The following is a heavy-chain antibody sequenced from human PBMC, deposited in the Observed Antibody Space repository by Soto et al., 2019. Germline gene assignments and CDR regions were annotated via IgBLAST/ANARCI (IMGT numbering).Heavy chain of an antibody. CDR1: GFTFSSYG. V-gene: IGHV3-33*01. CDR3: ARDARGGARDYYYYGMDV. Sequence: SLRLSCAASGFTFSSYGMHWVRQAPGKGLEWVAVIWYDGSNKYYADSVKGRFTISRDNSKNTLYLQMNSLRAEDTAVYYCARDARGGARDYYYYGMDVWGQGT. J-gene: IGHJ6*02. CDR2: IWYDGSNK.